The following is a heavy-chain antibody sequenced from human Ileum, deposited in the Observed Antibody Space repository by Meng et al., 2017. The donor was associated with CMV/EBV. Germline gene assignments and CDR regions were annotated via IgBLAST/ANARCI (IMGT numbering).Heavy chain of an antibody. CDR1: GGSTTSSTDY. CDR3: ARNVGFYSSQIAY. J-gene: IGHJ4*02. Sequence: QVPLQEAGPGLVKPSETLSLTCTASGGSTTSSTDYWGWIRQPPGKGLEWIGSVYYSGTTYYNPSLKIRVHMSIDTSKNRFSLKLSSATAADTAVYYCARNVGFYSSQIAYWGQGALVTVSS. CDR2: VYYSGTT. V-gene: IGHV4-39*07. D-gene: IGHD3-3*01.